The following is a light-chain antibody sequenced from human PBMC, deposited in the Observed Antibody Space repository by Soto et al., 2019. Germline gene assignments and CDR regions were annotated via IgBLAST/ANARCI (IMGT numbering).Light chain of an antibody. CDR3: QQYNNWPFT. J-gene: IGKJ3*01. Sequence: EIVMTQSPATLSVSPGERATLSSRASQSVSSNLAWYQQKPGQPPRLLIYDASTRATGIPARFSGSGSGTELTLTISSLQSEDFAVYYCQQYNNWPFTFGPGTKVDIK. V-gene: IGKV3-15*01. CDR2: DAS. CDR1: QSVSSN.